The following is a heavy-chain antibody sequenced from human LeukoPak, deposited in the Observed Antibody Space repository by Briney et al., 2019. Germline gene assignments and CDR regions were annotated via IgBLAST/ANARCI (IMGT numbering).Heavy chain of an antibody. CDR1: GGSISSGDYY. CDR2: IYHSGST. Sequence: PSETLSLTCAVSGGSISSGDYYWSWIRQPPGKGLEWIGYIYHSGSTYYNPSLKSRVSISVDTSKNQFSLKLSSVTAADTAVYYCARRGYCGGDCYSPYFDYWGQGTLVTVSS. J-gene: IGHJ4*02. CDR3: ARRGYCGGDCYSPYFDY. D-gene: IGHD2-21*01. V-gene: IGHV4-30-4*08.